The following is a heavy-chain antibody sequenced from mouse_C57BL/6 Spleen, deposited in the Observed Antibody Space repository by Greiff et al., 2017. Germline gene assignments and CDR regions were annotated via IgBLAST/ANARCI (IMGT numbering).Heavy chain of an antibody. CDR2: IDPSDSET. V-gene: IGHV1-52*01. J-gene: IGHJ4*01. CDR1: GYTFTSYW. CDR3: ARGIFMVTSERAMDY. Sequence: QVQLQQPGAELVRPGSSVKLSCKASGYTFTSYWMHWVKQRPIQGLEWIGNIDPSDSETHYNQKFKDKATLTVDKSSSTAYMQLSSLTSEDSAVYYCARGIFMVTSERAMDYWGQGTSVTVSS. D-gene: IGHD2-2*01.